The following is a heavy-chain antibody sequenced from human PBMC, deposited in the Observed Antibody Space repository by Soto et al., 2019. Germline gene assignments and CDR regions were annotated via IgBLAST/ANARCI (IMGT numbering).Heavy chain of an antibody. CDR2: IYPSDGST. Sequence: HVQLVQSGAEVKPPGASVKVSCKASGYTFTDFYIHWVRQAPGQGLEWMAVIYPSDGSTTYAQSFQGRVIVTSDTSTNTINMDLSSLTSEDTAVYYCARADREYWGQGNLVTVSS. J-gene: IGHJ4*02. CDR1: GYTFTDFY. V-gene: IGHV1-46*01. CDR3: ARADREY.